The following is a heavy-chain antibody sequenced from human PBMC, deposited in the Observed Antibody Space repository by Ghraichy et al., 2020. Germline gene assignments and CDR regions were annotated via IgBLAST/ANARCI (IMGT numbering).Heavy chain of an antibody. V-gene: IGHV3-11*06. J-gene: IGHJ6*02. Sequence: GGSLRLSCAASGFTFSDYYMSWIRQAPGKGLEWVSYISSSSSYTNYADSVKGRFTISRDNAKNSLYLQMNSLRAEDTAVYYCASLHYDSSGSDYGMDVWGQGTTVTVSS. CDR2: ISSSSSYT. D-gene: IGHD3-22*01. CDR3: ASLHYDSSGSDYGMDV. CDR1: GFTFSDYY.